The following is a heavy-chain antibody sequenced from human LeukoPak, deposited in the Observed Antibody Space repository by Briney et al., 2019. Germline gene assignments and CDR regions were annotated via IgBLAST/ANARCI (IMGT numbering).Heavy chain of an antibody. Sequence: ASVKVSCKASGYTFTSYGISWVRQAPGQGLEWMGWISAYNGNTNYAQKLQGRVIMTTDTSTSTAYMELRSLRSDDTAVYYCARGRIAAGTVGVVSAFWGQGTLVTVSS. D-gene: IGHD6-13*01. CDR2: ISAYNGNT. J-gene: IGHJ4*02. CDR3: ARGRIAAGTVGVVSAF. V-gene: IGHV1-18*01. CDR1: GYTFTSYG.